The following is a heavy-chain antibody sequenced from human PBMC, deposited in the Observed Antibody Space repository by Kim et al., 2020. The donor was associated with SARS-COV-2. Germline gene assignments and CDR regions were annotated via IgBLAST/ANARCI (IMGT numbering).Heavy chain of an antibody. CDR3: ARDRVYSYGYYYYGMDV. J-gene: IGHJ6*02. V-gene: IGHV4-59*01. D-gene: IGHD5-18*01. CDR1: GGSISSYY. CDR2: IYYIGRT. Sequence: SETLSLTCTVSGGSISSYYWSLIRQPPGQFLELIFYIYYIGRTNYNPSLKSRVTISVDTSKNQFSLKLSSVTAADTAVYYCARDRVYSYGYYYYGMDVWGQGTTVTVSS.